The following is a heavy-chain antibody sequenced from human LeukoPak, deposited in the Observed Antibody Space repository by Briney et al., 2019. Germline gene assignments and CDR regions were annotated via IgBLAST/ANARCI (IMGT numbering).Heavy chain of an antibody. D-gene: IGHD1-26*01. CDR3: AGGIVGVHAY. CDR1: DFSISSAYY. CDR2: FYHGGDT. J-gene: IGHJ4*02. V-gene: IGHV4-38-2*01. Sequence: SETLSLTCGASDFSISSAYYWGWIRQPPGKGLEWIGSFYHGGDTYYNPSLKSRVSISVDTPKNQFSLKLRSVTAADTAVYYCAGGIVGVHAYWGQGILVTVSS.